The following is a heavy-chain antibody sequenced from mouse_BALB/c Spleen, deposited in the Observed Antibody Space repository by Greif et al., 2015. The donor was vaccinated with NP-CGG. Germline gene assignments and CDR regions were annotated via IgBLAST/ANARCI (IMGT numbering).Heavy chain of an antibody. J-gene: IGHJ2*01. CDR3: ARSQTGTFDY. V-gene: IGHV5-17*02. CDR1: GFTFSSFG. D-gene: IGHD4-1*01. CDR2: ISSGSSTI. Sequence: EVKLVESGGGLVQPGGSRKLSCAASGFTFSSFGMHWVRQAPEKGLEWVAYISSGSSTIYYADTVKGRFTISRDNPKNALFLQMTSLRSEDTAMYYCARSQTGTFDYWGQGTTLTVSS.